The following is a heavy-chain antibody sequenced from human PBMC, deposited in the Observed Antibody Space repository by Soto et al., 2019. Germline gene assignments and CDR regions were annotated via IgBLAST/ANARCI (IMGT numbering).Heavy chain of an antibody. CDR2: IYYSGST. V-gene: IGHV4-30-4*01. CDR1: GGSISSGDYY. D-gene: IGHD3-10*01. J-gene: IGHJ4*01. CDR3: ASYMVRRVT. Sequence: SETLSLTCTVSGGSISSGDYYWSWIRQPPGKGLEWIGYIYYSGSTYYNPSLKSRATISEDTSKNQLSLKLSSVTAADTAVYYCASYMVRRVTWGHGTLVTVSS.